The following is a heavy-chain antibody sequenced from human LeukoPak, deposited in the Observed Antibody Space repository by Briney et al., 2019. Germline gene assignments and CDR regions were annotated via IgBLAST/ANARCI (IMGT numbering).Heavy chain of an antibody. CDR2: INAGNGNT. CDR1: GYTFTSFA. CDR3: QKTAYDILTGEIHNWFDP. D-gene: IGHD3-9*01. V-gene: IGHV1-3*01. Sequence: ASVKGSCKASGYTFTSFALHWGRHAPGQRLEWMGWINAGNGNTRYSQKFQGRVTISRDTSATTAYMELSSLRSEDTVVFFSQKTAYDILTGEIHNWFDPWGQGTQVTVSS. J-gene: IGHJ5*02.